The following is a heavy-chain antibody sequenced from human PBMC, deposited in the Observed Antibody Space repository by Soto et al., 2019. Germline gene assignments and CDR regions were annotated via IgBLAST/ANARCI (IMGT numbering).Heavy chain of an antibody. J-gene: IGHJ4*02. CDR3: ARVGGLRDSENY. D-gene: IGHD3-10*01. V-gene: IGHV1-8*01. CDR2: MNPNSGNT. Sequence: ASVKVSCKASGYTFTSYDINWLRQATGQGLEWMGWMNPNSGNTGYAQKFQGRVTMTRNTSISTAYMELSSLRSEDTAVYYCARVGGLRDSENYWGQGTLVTVSS. CDR1: GYTFTSYD.